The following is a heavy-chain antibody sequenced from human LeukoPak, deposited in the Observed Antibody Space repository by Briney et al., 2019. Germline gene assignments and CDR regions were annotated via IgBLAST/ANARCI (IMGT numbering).Heavy chain of an antibody. J-gene: IGHJ4*02. CDR1: GYTFSSYY. D-gene: IGHD6-19*01. CDR3: ARDVGSGTYMFDF. CDR2: INPGRDST. Sequence: ASVKVSCKASGYTFSSYYIHWVRQAPGQGLEWMGTINPGRDSTSYAQKFQGRVIMTRDTSTSTVDMDLSSLRSDDTAVYYCARDVGSGTYMFDFWGQGTLVTVSS. V-gene: IGHV1-46*01.